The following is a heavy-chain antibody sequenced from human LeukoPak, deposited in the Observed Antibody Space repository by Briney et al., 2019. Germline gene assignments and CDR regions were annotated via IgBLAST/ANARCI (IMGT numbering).Heavy chain of an antibody. CDR3: ARDPQAAMVTVGAFDI. Sequence: GGSLRLSCAASGFTFSSYWMHWVRQAPGKGLEWVSGINWNGGSTGYADSVKGRFTISRDNAKNSLYLQMNSLRAEDTALYYCARDPQAAMVTVGAFDIWGQGTMVTVSS. D-gene: IGHD5-18*01. CDR2: INWNGGST. V-gene: IGHV3-20*04. CDR1: GFTFSSYW. J-gene: IGHJ3*02.